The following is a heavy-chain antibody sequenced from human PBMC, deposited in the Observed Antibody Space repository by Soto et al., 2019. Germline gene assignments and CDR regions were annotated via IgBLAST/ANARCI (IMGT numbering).Heavy chain of an antibody. CDR1: GFTFDDYA. V-gene: IGHV3-9*01. Sequence: PGGSLRLSCAASGFTFDDYAMHWVRQAPGKGLEWVSGISWNSGKTGYADSVKGRFTISRDNAKNSLYLQMNSLRTEDTALYYCAKRSDYHFSGYFIFDYWGQGTLVTVS. CDR3: AKRSDYHFSGYFIFDY. J-gene: IGHJ4*02. D-gene: IGHD3-22*01. CDR2: ISWNSGKT.